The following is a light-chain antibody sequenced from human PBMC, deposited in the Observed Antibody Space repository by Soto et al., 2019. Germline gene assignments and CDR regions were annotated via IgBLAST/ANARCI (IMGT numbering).Light chain of an antibody. J-gene: IGLJ2*01. CDR2: EVT. Sequence: QSALSQPASVSGSPGQSITISCTGSASDVGSYNLVSWYQQHPGKAPKLVIYEVTKRPSGISSRFSGSKSGITASLTISGVQPEDEADYHCSSYTTIKTVVFGGGTKVTVL. CDR3: SSYTTIKTVV. CDR1: ASDVGSYNL. V-gene: IGLV2-14*02.